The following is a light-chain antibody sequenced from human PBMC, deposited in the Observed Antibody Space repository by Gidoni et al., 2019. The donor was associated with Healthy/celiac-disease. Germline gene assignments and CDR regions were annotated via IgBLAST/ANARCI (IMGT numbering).Light chain of an antibody. CDR1: QSISSW. J-gene: IGKJ4*01. CDR2: DAS. Sequence: DIQMTQSPSTLSASVGDRVTITCRASQSISSWLAWYQQKPGKASKLLIYDASSLESGVPSRFSGSGAGTEFTLTIRSLQPDDFATYYCQQYNSYPLTFGGGTKVEIK. V-gene: IGKV1-5*01. CDR3: QQYNSYPLT.